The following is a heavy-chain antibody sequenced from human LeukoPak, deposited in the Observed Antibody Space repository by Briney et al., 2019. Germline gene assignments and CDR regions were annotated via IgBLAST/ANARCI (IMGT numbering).Heavy chain of an antibody. CDR1: GYTLTELS. V-gene: IGHV1-24*01. D-gene: IGHD4-17*01. CDR2: FDPEDGET. Sequence: ASVTVSFKVSGYTLTELSMHWVRQAPGKGLEWMGGFDPEDGETIYAQKFQGRVTMTEATSTDTAYMELSSLRSEDTAVYYCATETTSFDYWGQGTLVTVSS. CDR3: ATETTSFDY. J-gene: IGHJ4*02.